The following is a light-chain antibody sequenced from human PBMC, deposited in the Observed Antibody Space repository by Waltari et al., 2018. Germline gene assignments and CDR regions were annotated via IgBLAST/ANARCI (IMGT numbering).Light chain of an antibody. Sequence: QSVLTQAPSASGTPGQRVIISCSGSSSNIGNNPVNWYQQVPGTAHKLLIFYNNESPSGVPDRLSGSKSGTSASLASSGLQSEDEADYYCASWDDGLNGWVFGGGTRLTVL. CDR1: SSNIGNNP. J-gene: IGLJ3*02. CDR3: ASWDDGLNGWV. V-gene: IGLV1-44*01. CDR2: YNN.